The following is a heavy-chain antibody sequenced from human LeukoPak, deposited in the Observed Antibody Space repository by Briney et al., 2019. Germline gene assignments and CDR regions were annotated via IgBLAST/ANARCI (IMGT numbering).Heavy chain of an antibody. CDR1: GGSISSYF. J-gene: IGHJ3*02. CDR2: IYISGIT. V-gene: IGHV4-4*07. Sequence: SETLSLTCTVSGGSISSYFWSWIRQPAGKGLEWIGRIYISGITNYNPSLKSRVTMSVDTSKNQFSLRLSSVTAADTAVYYCARFGLGSYDAFDIWGQGTMVTVSS. D-gene: IGHD3-10*01. CDR3: ARFGLGSYDAFDI.